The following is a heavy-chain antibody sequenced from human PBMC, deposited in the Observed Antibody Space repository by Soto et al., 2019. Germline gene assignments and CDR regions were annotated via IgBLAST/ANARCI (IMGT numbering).Heavy chain of an antibody. J-gene: IGHJ4*02. Sequence: PGGSLRLSCATSGFTFSSYAMSWVRQAPGKGLEWVSSVSANGGRTYYTDSVKGRFTISRDNSQNTLYLQMNSLRAEDTAIYYCAKVYLGYCSGGSCPPGGHWGQGTLVTVSS. D-gene: IGHD2-15*01. CDR2: VSANGGRT. V-gene: IGHV3-23*01. CDR1: GFTFSSYA. CDR3: AKVYLGYCSGGSCPPGGH.